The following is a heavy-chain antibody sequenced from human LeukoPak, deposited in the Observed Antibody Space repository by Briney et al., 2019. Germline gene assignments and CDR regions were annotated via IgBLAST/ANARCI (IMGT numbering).Heavy chain of an antibody. CDR2: IYYSGST. D-gene: IGHD3-3*01. J-gene: IGHJ6*02. V-gene: IGHV4-59*06. Sequence: PSGTLSLTCTVSGGSVSSYYWSWIRQHPGKGLEWIGYIYYSGSTYYNPSLKRRVTISVDTSKNQFSLKLSSVTAADTAVYYCARGGRLSHGMDVWGQGTTVAVSS. CDR1: GGSVSSYY. CDR3: ARGGRLSHGMDV.